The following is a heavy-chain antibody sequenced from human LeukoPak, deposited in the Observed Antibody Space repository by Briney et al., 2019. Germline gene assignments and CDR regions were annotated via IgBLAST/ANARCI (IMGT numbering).Heavy chain of an antibody. CDR2: ISAYNGNT. J-gene: IGHJ6*03. Sequence: ASVKVSCKASGYTFTSYGISWVRQAPGQGLEWMGWISAYNGNTNYAQKLQGRVTMTTDTSTSTAYMELRSLRSDDTAVYYCARGEGIAAAGPGYYYYYMDVWGKGTTVTVSS. V-gene: IGHV1-18*01. D-gene: IGHD6-13*01. CDR3: ARGEGIAAAGPGYYYYYMDV. CDR1: GYTFTSYG.